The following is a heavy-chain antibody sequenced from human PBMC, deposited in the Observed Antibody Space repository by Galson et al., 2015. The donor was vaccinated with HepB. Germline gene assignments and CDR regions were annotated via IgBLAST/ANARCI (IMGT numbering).Heavy chain of an antibody. CDR1: GFTFSSYA. D-gene: IGHD1-26*01. V-gene: IGHV3-23*01. CDR3: AKDVGIVGATRDNPQYYFDY. CDR2: ISGSGGST. J-gene: IGHJ4*02. Sequence: SLRLSCAASGFTFSSYAMSWVRQAPGKGLEWVSAISGSGGSTYYADSVKGRFTISRDNSKNTLYLQMNSLRAEDTAVYYCAKDVGIVGATRDNPQYYFDYWGQGTLVTVSS.